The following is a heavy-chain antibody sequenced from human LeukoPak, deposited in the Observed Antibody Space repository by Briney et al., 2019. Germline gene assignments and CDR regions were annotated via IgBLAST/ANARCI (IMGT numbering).Heavy chain of an antibody. Sequence: SETLSFTCSVHGGSFNDYDWSWVRQAPGRGLQWIGEINESGATNCDPSLKSRVTISVDTSKNQFSLKLSSVAAADTAVYYCARDWGVSARPGYMDVWGKGTTVTVSS. J-gene: IGHJ6*03. D-gene: IGHD6-6*01. CDR3: ARDWGVSARPGYMDV. V-gene: IGHV4-34*01. CDR1: GGSFNDYD. CDR2: INESGAT.